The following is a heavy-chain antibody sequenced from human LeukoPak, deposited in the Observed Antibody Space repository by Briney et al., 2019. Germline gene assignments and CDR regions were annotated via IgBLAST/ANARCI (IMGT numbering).Heavy chain of an antibody. CDR3: AREVERWFDY. V-gene: IGHV3-21*01. J-gene: IGHJ4*02. CDR2: ISSSSSYI. Sequence: GGSLRLSCAASGFTFSSYSMNWVRQAPGKGLEWVSSISSSSSYIYYADSVKGRFTISRDKSKNSLYLQMNSLRVEDTAVYYCAREVERWFDYWGQGTLVTVSS. D-gene: IGHD1-1*01. CDR1: GFTFSSYS.